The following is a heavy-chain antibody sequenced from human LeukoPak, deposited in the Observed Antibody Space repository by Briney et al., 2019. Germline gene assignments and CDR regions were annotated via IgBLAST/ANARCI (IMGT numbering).Heavy chain of an antibody. CDR3: ARDQEGYGIDI. CDR1: GGALRSYY. J-gene: IGHJ3*02. D-gene: IGHD5-18*01. Sequence: PSENPSPTCTVSGGALRSYYWSWIRQPPREGLGWIGYIYYSGGTTYSPSLQSRVTMSVDTSKNQFSLKLRSVAAADTAVYYCARDQEGYGIDIWGQGTMVTVSS. V-gene: IGHV4-59*01. CDR2: IYYSGGT.